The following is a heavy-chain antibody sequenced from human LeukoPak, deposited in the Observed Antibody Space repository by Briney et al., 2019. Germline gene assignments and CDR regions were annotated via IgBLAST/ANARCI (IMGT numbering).Heavy chain of an antibody. Sequence: SQTPSLTSAISGDSVSSNSAAWNWIRQSPSRGLEWLGRTYYRSKWYNDYAVSVKSRITINPDTSKNQFSLQLNSVTPEDTAVYYCARGTFLNTETIDPWGQGTLVTVSS. V-gene: IGHV6-1*01. D-gene: IGHD3-3*01. CDR1: GDSVSSNSAA. CDR3: ARGTFLNTETIDP. CDR2: TYYRSKWYN. J-gene: IGHJ5*02.